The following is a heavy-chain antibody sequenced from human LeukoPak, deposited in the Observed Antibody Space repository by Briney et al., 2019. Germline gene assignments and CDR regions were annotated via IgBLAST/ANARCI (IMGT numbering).Heavy chain of an antibody. V-gene: IGHV4-34*01. D-gene: IGHD5-24*01. J-gene: IGHJ2*01. CDR2: INHSGST. Sequence: SETLSLTCAVFVGSFSGYYWTWIRQPPGKGLEWIGEINHSGSTNYNPSLKSRVTISVDTSENQFSLKLSSVTAADTAVYYCARGRRDGYSGPWYFDLWGRGTLVTVPS. CDR3: ARGRRDGYSGPWYFDL. CDR1: VGSFSGYY.